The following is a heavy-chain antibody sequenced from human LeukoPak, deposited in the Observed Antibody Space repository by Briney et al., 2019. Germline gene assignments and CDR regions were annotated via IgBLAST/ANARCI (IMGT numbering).Heavy chain of an antibody. CDR3: VKLVVVTATYWYFDV. CDR2: IKHDEIEN. D-gene: IGHD2-21*02. V-gene: IGHV3-7*01. CDR1: GFTFSHYW. J-gene: IGHJ2*01. Sequence: GGSLRLSCAASGFTFSHYWMGWVRQAPGKGLDWVANIKHDEIENYLADSVTGRFTISRDNAENSLFLRMNSLRPDDTAVYFCVKLVVVTATYWYFDVWGRGTPITVSS.